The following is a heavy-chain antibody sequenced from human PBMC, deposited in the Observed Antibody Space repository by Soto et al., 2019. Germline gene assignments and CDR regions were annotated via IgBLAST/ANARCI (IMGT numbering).Heavy chain of an antibody. V-gene: IGHV4-34*01. Sequence: SETLSLTCAVYGGSFSGYYWSWIRPPPGKGQEWIGEINHSGSTNYNPSLKSRVTITVDPSKNQFSLKLSSVTAADTAVYYCARGSRIAEAQLANGFDPWGQGTLVS. J-gene: IGHJ5*02. D-gene: IGHD6-13*01. CDR1: GGSFSGYY. CDR2: INHSGST. CDR3: ARGSRIAEAQLANGFDP.